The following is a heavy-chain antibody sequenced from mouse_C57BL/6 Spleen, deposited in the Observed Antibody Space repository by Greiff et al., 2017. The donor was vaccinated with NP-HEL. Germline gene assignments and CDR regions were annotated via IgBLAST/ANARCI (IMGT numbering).Heavy chain of an antibody. CDR1: GYTFTSYW. J-gene: IGHJ4*01. CDR3: ATQRGSSYGYYAMDY. CDR2: IHPNSGST. V-gene: IGHV1-64*01. Sequence: QVQLKQPGAELVKPGASVKLSCKASGYTFTSYWMHWVKQRPGQGLEWIGMIHPNSGSTNYNEKFKSKATLTVDKSSSTAYMQLSSLTSEDSAVYYCATQRGSSYGYYAMDYWGQGTSVTVSS. D-gene: IGHD1-1*01.